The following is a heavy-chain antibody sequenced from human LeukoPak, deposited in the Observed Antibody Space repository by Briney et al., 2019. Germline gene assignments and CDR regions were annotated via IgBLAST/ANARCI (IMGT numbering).Heavy chain of an antibody. CDR2: ISSSSSYI. V-gene: IGHV3-21*01. J-gene: IGHJ4*02. Sequence: GSLRLSCAASGFTFSSYSMNWVRQAPGKGLKWVSSISSSSSYIYYADSVKGRFTISRGNAKNSLYLQMNSLRAEDTAVYYCARGDVDMVRGARAFDYWGQGTLVTVSP. CDR3: ARGDVDMVRGARAFDY. D-gene: IGHD3-10*01. CDR1: GFTFSSYS.